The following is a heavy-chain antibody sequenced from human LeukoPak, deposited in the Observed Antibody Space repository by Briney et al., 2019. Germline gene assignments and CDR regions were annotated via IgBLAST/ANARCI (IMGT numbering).Heavy chain of an antibody. J-gene: IGHJ4*02. Sequence: SETLSLTCAVYGGSFSGYYWSWIRQPPGKGLEWIGEINHSGSTNYNPSLKSRVTISVDTSKNQFSLKLSSVTAADTAVYYCARAGEGYYGSGSPIDYWGQGTLVTVSS. CDR1: GGSFSGYY. CDR2: INHSGST. V-gene: IGHV4-34*01. CDR3: ARAGEGYYGSGSPIDY. D-gene: IGHD3-10*01.